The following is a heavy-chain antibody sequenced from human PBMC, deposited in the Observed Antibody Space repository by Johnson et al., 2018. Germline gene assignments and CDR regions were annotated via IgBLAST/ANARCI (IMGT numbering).Heavy chain of an antibody. CDR2: ISYDGIDK. CDR1: GFTFSSYA. Sequence: QVQLVESGGGVVQPGRSLRLSCAASGFTFSSYAMHWVRQAPGKGLEWVAFISYDGIDKQYVDSVKGRFTISRDNSKNTLYLQMNSLRAEDKAGYYCAKTCMIVVVKDAFDIWGQGTMVTVSS. CDR3: AKTCMIVVVKDAFDI. V-gene: IGHV3-30-3*01. D-gene: IGHD3-22*01. J-gene: IGHJ3*02.